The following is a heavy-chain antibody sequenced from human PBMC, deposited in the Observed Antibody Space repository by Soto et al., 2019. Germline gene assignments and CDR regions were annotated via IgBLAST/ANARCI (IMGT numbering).Heavy chain of an antibody. J-gene: IGHJ4*01. CDR2: IKSKTDGGTT. V-gene: IGHV3-15*07. CDR3: TTDSYLTIVIIRFDY. CDR1: GFTFSNAW. D-gene: IGHD3-16*02. Sequence: PGGSLRLSCAASGFTFSNAWINWVRQAPGKGLEWVGRIKSKTDGGTTDFAASVKGRFAISRDDSKNMVYLQMNSLKTEDTAVYYCTTDSYLTIVIIRFDYSGHGTLVTLPS.